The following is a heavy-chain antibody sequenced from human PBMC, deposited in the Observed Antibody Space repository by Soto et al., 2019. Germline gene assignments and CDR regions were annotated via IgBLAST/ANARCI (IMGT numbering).Heavy chain of an antibody. J-gene: IGHJ4*02. D-gene: IGHD4-4*01. Sequence: QLQLQESGSGLVKPSQTLSLTCAVSGGSINTATHSWSWIRQPPGKGLEWIGYIYHSGSTYYNPSARSRVTIPIDKPTTQCALRLSSVTAADTAVYDCARGGGVTTTGDDYWGQGILVTVSS. CDR2: IYHSGST. CDR3: ARGGGVTTTGDDY. V-gene: IGHV4-30-2*01. CDR1: GGSINTATHS.